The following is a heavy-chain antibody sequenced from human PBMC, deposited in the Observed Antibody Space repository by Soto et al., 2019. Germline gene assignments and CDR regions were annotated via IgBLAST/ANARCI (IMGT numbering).Heavy chain of an antibody. D-gene: IGHD6-19*01. CDR2: IYYSGST. J-gene: IGHJ4*02. Sequence: PSETLSLTCTASGGSISSYYWSWIRQPPGKGLEWIGYIYYSGSTNYNPSLKSRVTISVDTSKNQFSLKLSSVTAADTAVYYCAREGGWTGVDYWGQGTLVTVSS. CDR1: GGSISSYY. CDR3: AREGGWTGVDY. V-gene: IGHV4-59*01.